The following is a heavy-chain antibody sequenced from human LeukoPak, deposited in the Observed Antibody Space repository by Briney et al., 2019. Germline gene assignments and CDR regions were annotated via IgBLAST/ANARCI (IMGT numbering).Heavy chain of an antibody. V-gene: IGHV3-23*01. CDR2: ISGSGGST. D-gene: IGHD2-8*01. CDR1: GFTFSSYG. CDR3: AKEMGVVLMVYALDY. J-gene: IGHJ4*02. Sequence: GGSLRLSCAASGFTFSSYGMSWVRQAPGKGLEWVSAISGSGGSTYYADSVTGRFTIYRDNSKNTLYLQMNSLRAEDTAVYYCAKEMGVVLMVYALDYWGQGNLVTVSS.